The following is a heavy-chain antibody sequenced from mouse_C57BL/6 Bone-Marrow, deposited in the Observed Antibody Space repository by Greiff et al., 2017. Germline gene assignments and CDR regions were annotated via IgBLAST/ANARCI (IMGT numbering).Heavy chain of an antibody. CDR2: IDPENGDT. D-gene: IGHD1-1*01. CDR1: GSNIKDDY. Sequence: EVQLQQSGAELVRPGASVKLSCTASGSNIKDDYMHWVKQRPEQGLEWIGWIDPENGDTEYASKFQGKATITADTSSNTAYLQLSSLTSEDTAVYYCTRYGSWFAYWGQGTLVTVSA. V-gene: IGHV14-4*01. CDR3: TRYGSWFAY. J-gene: IGHJ3*01.